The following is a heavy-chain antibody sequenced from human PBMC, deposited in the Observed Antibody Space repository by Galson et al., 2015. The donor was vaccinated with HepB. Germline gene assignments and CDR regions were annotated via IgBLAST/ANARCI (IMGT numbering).Heavy chain of an antibody. CDR3: ARGYSYHYGGFDY. D-gene: IGHD3-16*02. J-gene: IGHJ4*02. Sequence: SVKVSCKASGYTFNTYYMHWVRQAPGQGFEWMGIINSSGGSTSYAQKLQGRVTMTRDTSTSTVYMELNSLRSEDTAVYYCARGYSYHYGGFDYWGQGTLVTVSS. V-gene: IGHV1-46*02. CDR2: INSSGGST. CDR1: GYTFNTYY.